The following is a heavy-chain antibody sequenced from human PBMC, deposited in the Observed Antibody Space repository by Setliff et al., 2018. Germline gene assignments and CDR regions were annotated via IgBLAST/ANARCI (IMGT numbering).Heavy chain of an antibody. Sequence: SETLSLTCAVSGYSISSGNYWGWIRQPPGKGLEWIGSIYHSGSTYYNPSLKSRVTISVDTSKKQFSLKLSSVTAADTAVYYCARRHCSGGSCYSLNYFDYWGQGTLVTVSS. D-gene: IGHD2-15*01. J-gene: IGHJ4*02. CDR3: ARRHCSGGSCYSLNYFDY. CDR1: GYSISSGNY. V-gene: IGHV4-38-2*01. CDR2: IYHSGST.